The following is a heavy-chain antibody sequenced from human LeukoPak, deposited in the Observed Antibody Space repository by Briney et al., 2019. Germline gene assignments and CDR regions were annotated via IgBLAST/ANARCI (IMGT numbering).Heavy chain of an antibody. CDR3: ARGAGTIVVVVAATFLYDY. CDR1: DYTFTSYG. CDR2: ISAYNGNT. Sequence: ASVKVSCKASDYTFTSYGISWVRQAPGQGLEWMGWISAYNGNTNYAQKLQGRVTMTTDTSTSTAYMELRSLRSDDTAVYYCARGAGTIVVVVAATFLYDYCGQGTLVTVSS. D-gene: IGHD2-15*01. V-gene: IGHV1-18*01. J-gene: IGHJ4*02.